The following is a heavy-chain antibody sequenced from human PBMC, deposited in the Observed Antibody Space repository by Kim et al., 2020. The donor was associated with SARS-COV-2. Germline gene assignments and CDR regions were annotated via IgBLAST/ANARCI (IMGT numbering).Heavy chain of an antibody. V-gene: IGHV3-33*01. CDR2: IWYDGSNK. D-gene: IGHD1-26*01. J-gene: IGHJ4*02. CDR3: ARDKVGATFEY. CDR1: GFTFSSYG. Sequence: GGSLRLSCAASGFTFSSYGMHWVRQAPGKGLEWVAVIWYDGSNKYYADSVKGRFTISRDNSKNTLYLQMNSLRAEDTAVYYCARDKVGATFEYWGQGTLVTVS.